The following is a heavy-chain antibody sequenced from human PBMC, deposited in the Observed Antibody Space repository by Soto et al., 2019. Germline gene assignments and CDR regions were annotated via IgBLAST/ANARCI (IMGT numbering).Heavy chain of an antibody. J-gene: IGHJ4*02. V-gene: IGHV4-39*01. CDR2: IYYIGNT. D-gene: IGHD4-17*01. Sequence: TLSLTCTVSNGSLCSRSAYWGLMRQTPGKGTEWIGSIYYIGNTYYNPSLKSRVTISIDTAKTKFSLKLNSVTAADTAVYFYGGQAYGANGYYFANWGQGTLVIVFS. CDR3: GGQAYGANGYYFAN. CDR1: NGSLCSRSAY.